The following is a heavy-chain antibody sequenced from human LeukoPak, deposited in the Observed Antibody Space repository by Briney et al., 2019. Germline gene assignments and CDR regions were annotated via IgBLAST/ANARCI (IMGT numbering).Heavy chain of an antibody. CDR1: GGSISSHY. CDR2: IYYSGST. CDR3: ARGGTTVTPGLLWFDP. D-gene: IGHD4-17*01. Sequence: PSETLSLTCSVSGGSISSHYWSWIRQPPGKGLEWIGYIYYSGSTKYNPSLKSRVTISVDTSKNQFSLKLSSVTAADTAVYYCARGGTTVTPGLLWFDPWGQRTLVTVSS. J-gene: IGHJ5*02. V-gene: IGHV4-59*11.